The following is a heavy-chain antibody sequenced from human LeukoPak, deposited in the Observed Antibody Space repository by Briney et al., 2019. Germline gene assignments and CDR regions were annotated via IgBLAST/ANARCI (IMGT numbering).Heavy chain of an antibody. Sequence: PGGSLRLSCAASGFTFTNYWMSWVRQAPGKGLEWVGNIKQDGSEQYYPGSVKGRFTISRDNAENSLYLQLNSLRAEDTALYYCAREGATEFDSWGQGILVTVSS. J-gene: IGHJ4*02. CDR2: IKQDGSEQ. CDR3: AREGATEFDS. V-gene: IGHV3-7*01. CDR1: GFTFTNYW.